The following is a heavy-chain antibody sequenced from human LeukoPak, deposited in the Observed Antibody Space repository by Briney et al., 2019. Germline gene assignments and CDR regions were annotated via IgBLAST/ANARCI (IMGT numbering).Heavy chain of an antibody. D-gene: IGHD1-26*01. V-gene: IGHV4-4*07. CDR3: ARDYLVGAPLDS. J-gene: IGHJ4*02. CDR2: MYISGST. Sequence: PSKTLSLTCTVSGVSITNYYWAWIRQPAGKGLEWIGRMYISGSTNYNPSLKSRVTISIDKTKNQFSLKLRSVTAADTAVYYCARDYLVGAPLDSWGQGTLVTVSS. CDR1: GVSITNYY.